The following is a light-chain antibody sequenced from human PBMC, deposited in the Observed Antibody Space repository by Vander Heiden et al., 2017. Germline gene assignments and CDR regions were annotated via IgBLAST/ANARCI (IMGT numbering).Light chain of an antibody. CDR2: TNN. J-gene: IGLJ2*01. V-gene: IGLV1-44*01. CDR3: AAWDDNLNGVV. CDR1: SSNIGRNT. Sequence: SVLTQPPSASVTPGPRVTISRSGSSSNIGRNTVNWYQQLPGTAPKHLIYTNNERPSGVPDRFSGSKAGTSDSLAISGLQSEDEADYYCAAWDDNLNGVVFGGGTKLTVL.